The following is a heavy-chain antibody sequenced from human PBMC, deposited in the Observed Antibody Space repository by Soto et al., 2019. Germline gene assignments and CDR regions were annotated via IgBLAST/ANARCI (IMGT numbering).Heavy chain of an antibody. V-gene: IGHV3-48*01. CDR2: ISSSSSTI. D-gene: IGHD3-10*01. Sequence: GGSLRLSCAASGFTFSSYSMNWVRQAPGKGLEWVSYISSSSSTIYYADSVKGRFTISRDNSKNTLYLQMNSLRAEDTAVYYCARAGMVRGVPLYYFDYWGQGTLVTVSS. CDR3: ARAGMVRGVPLYYFDY. J-gene: IGHJ4*02. CDR1: GFTFSSYS.